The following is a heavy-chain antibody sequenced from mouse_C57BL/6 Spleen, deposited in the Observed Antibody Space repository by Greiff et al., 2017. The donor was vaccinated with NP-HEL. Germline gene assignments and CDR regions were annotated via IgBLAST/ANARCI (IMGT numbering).Heavy chain of an antibody. J-gene: IGHJ3*01. D-gene: IGHD3-3*01. CDR1: GFTFSSYA. V-gene: IGHV5-4*01. CDR3: GREGELARTAWFDY. Sequence: EVQGVESGGGLVKPGGSLKLSCAASGFTFSSYAMSWVRQTPEKRLEWVATISDGGSYTYYPDNVKGRFTISRDNAKNNLYLQMSHLQTEDTAMYYGGREGELARTAWFDYWGQGTPLTVSA. CDR2: ISDGGSYT.